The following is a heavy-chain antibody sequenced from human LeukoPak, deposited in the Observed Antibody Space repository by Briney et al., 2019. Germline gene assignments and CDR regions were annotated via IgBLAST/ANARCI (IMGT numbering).Heavy chain of an antibody. Sequence: ASVKLSCRASGYTFATYDINWVRQATGQGLGWMGWVNPNNGSTGNAQKFQGRVTMTTNASINTAYMALSSLRSEHTAVYYCARGRDSSGYYNDGRRAFDTWGQGTMVTVSS. CDR1: GYTFATYD. V-gene: IGHV1-8*01. CDR2: VNPNNGST. J-gene: IGHJ3*02. CDR3: ARGRDSSGYYNDGRRAFDT. D-gene: IGHD3-22*01.